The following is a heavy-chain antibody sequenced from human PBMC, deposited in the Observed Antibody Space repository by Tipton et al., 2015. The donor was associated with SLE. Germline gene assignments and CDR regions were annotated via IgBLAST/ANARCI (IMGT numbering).Heavy chain of an antibody. CDR3: ASDSGSQRYYYYYGMDV. CDR1: GFTFSSYS. Sequence: SLRLSCAASGFTFSSYSMNWVRQAPGKGLEWVAVIWYDGSNKYYADSVKGRFTISRDNSKNTLYLQMNSLRAEDTAVYYCASDSGSQRYYYYYGMDVWGQGTTVTVSS. J-gene: IGHJ6*02. D-gene: IGHD1-26*01. CDR2: IWYDGSNK. V-gene: IGHV3-33*08.